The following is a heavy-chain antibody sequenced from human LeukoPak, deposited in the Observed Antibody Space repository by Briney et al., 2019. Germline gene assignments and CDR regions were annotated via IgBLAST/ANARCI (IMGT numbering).Heavy chain of an antibody. CDR2: ISSSSSYI. CDR1: GFTFSSYS. J-gene: IGHJ4*02. CDR3: ARVYSSSPEDYFDY. V-gene: IGHV3-21*01. D-gene: IGHD6-6*01. Sequence: GGSLRLSCAASGFTFSSYSMNWVRQAPGKGLEWVSSISSSSSYIYYADSVKGRFTISRDNAKNSLYLQMNSLRAEDTAVYYCARVYSSSPEDYFDYWGQGTLVTVSS.